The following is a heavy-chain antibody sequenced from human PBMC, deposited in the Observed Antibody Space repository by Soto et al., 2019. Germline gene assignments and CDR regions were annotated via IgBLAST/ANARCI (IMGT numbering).Heavy chain of an antibody. CDR2: ISGSGGST. D-gene: IGHD1-1*01. CDR1: GFTFSSYA. CDR3: AKGLPHWNVLGGWFDP. J-gene: IGHJ5*02. V-gene: IGHV3-23*01. Sequence: GSLSLSCAASGFTFSSYAMSWVRQAPGKGLEWVSAISGSGGSTYYADSVKGRFTISRDNSKNTLYLQMNSLRAEDTAVYYCAKGLPHWNVLGGWFDPWGQGTLVTVSS.